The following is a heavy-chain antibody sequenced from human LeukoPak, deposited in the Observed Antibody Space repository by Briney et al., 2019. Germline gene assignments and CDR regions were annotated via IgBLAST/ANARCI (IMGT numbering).Heavy chain of an antibody. CDR2: IYYSGST. CDR3: ARDLSPVVVVAAGAFDI. J-gene: IGHJ3*02. Sequence: SETLSLTCTVSGGSISSGGYYWSWIRQHPGKGLEWIGYIYYSGSTYYNPSLKSRVTISVDTSKNQFSLKLSSVTAADTAVYYCARDLSPVVVVAAGAFDIWGQGTMVTVSS. D-gene: IGHD2-15*01. V-gene: IGHV4-61*08. CDR1: GGSISSGGYY.